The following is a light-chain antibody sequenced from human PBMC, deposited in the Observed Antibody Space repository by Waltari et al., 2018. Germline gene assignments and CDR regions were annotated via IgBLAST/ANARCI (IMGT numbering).Light chain of an antibody. CDR1: HIRRQD. CDR3: QVWDRSSNHVV. CDR2: NDK. J-gene: IGLJ2*01. V-gene: IGLV3-21*04. Sequence: SYVLTQSPSVSVAPGETARITCGGDHIRRQDVHWYQQKPGQAPVWVIFNDKERPSGIPVRLSASNSGNTATLSISRVEAGDEADYYCQVWDRSSNHVVFGGGTKLTVL.